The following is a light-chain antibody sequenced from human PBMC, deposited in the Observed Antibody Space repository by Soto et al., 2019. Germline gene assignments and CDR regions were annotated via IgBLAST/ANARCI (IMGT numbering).Light chain of an antibody. Sequence: QSALTQPASVSGSPGQSITIPCTGTSSDVGGYNYVSWYQQHPGKAPKFMIYDVSNRPSGASNRFSGSKSGNTASLTISGLQAEDEADYYCCSYTTSNTRQIVFGTGTKVTVL. CDR3: CSYTTSNTRQIV. CDR1: SSDVGGYNY. V-gene: IGLV2-14*01. J-gene: IGLJ1*01. CDR2: DVS.